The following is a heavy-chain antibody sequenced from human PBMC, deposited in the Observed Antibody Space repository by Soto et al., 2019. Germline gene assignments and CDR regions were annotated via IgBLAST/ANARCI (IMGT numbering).Heavy chain of an antibody. V-gene: IGHV4-34*01. Sequence: PSETLSLTCGVYGGSFNGYFWSWFRQSPGKGLEWIGEINHRGRTSYNPSLKSRVTISVDTSKRQFSLKLNSVTAADTAVYYCARDGYYYGSFDYWQGTLVTVSS. J-gene: IGHJ4*02. CDR2: INHRGRT. D-gene: IGHD5-18*01. CDR3: ARDGYYYGSFDY. CDR1: GGSFNGYF.